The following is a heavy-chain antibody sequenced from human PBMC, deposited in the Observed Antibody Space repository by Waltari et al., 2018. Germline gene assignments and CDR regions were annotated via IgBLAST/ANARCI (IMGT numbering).Heavy chain of an antibody. V-gene: IGHV1-69*01. Sequence: QVQLVQSGAEVTKPGSSVKVSCKASGGTFRSYAISWVRRAPGQGLGWMGGISPIFGTENDAQKFKGRVTITADESTSTAYMELSSLRSEDTAVYYCARERGGAAGTGDYYYYYGMDVWGQGTTVTVSS. CDR2: ISPIFGTE. CDR3: ARERGGAAGTGDYYYYYGMDV. D-gene: IGHD6-13*01. CDR1: GGTFRSYA. J-gene: IGHJ6*02.